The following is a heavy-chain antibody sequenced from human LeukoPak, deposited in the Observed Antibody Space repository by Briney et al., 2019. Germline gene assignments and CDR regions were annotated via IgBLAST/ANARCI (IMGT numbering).Heavy chain of an antibody. V-gene: IGHV1-8*02. CDR1: GGTFSSYA. Sequence: GASVKVSCKASGGTFSSYAINWVRQATGQGLEWMGWMSANSGNTGYAQKFQGRVTMTRDTSKSTAYMELSSLKSEDTAVYYCARAPPQTYYYDSSGFDYWGQGTLVTVSS. CDR3: ARAPPQTYYYDSSGFDY. J-gene: IGHJ4*02. D-gene: IGHD3-22*01. CDR2: MSANSGNT.